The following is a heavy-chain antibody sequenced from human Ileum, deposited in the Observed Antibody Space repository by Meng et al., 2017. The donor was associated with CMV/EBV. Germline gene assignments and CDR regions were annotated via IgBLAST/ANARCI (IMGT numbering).Heavy chain of an antibody. J-gene: IGHJ4*02. V-gene: IGHV5-51*01. CDR1: DYSFTSYW. CDR2: IYPGDSDT. D-gene: IGHD2-2*01. CDR3: ARREPAATYYFDY. Sequence: KGSDYSFTSYWIGWVGKMPGKGLEWMGIIYPGDSDTRYSPSFQGQVTISADKSISTAYLQWSSLKASDTAMYYCARREPAATYYFDYWGQGTLVTVSS.